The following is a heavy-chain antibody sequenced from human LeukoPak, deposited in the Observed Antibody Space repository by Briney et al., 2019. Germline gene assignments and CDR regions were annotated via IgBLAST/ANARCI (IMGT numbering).Heavy chain of an antibody. CDR3: ARGQWLARVDY. V-gene: IGHV4-34*01. CDR2: INHSGST. CDR1: GGSFSGYY. J-gene: IGHJ4*02. Sequence: SETLSLTCAVYGGSFSGYYWSWIRQPPGKGLEWIGEINHSGSTNYNPSLKSRVTISVDTSKNQFSLKLSSVTAADTAVYYCARGQWLARVDYWGQGTRVTVSS. D-gene: IGHD6-19*01.